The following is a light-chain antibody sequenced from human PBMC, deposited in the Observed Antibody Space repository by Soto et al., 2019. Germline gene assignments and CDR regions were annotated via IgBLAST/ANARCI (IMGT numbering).Light chain of an antibody. CDR2: DAS. Sequence: EIVLTQSPATLSLSPGERATLSCRARQSIGRYLAWYQQKPGQAPRLLIYDASYRAIGIPDRFSGSGSGTDFTLTISSLQPEDFATYYCQQTYTSPRTFGQGTRVEVK. V-gene: IGKV3-11*01. CDR3: QQTYTSPRT. J-gene: IGKJ1*01. CDR1: QSIGRY.